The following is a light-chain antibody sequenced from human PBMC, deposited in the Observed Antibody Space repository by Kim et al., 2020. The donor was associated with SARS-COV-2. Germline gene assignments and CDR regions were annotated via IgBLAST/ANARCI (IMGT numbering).Light chain of an antibody. CDR2: YSN. V-gene: IGLV1-44*01. CDR1: SSNIGPYS. CDR3: GAWDDDFSGPV. J-gene: IGLJ3*02. Sequence: GQRVTISCSGSSSNIGPYSANWYRVLPGTAPKLLIYYSNQRPSGVPDRFSGSKSGTSASLTISGLQSEDEADYFCGAWDDDFSGPVFGGGTKLTVL.